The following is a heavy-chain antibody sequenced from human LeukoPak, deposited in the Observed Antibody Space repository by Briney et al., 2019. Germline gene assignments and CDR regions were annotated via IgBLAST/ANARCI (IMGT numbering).Heavy chain of an antibody. Sequence: GGSLRLSCAASGFTFSNFAMDWVRQAPGKGLEWVSAISATAYNTYYADSVKGRFTISRDNSQNTVYLQMNSLRAEDTAVYYCAKYVAGSSSWYLYYFDYWGQGTLVTVSS. J-gene: IGHJ4*02. CDR1: GFTFSNFA. CDR2: ISATAYNT. V-gene: IGHV3-23*01. D-gene: IGHD6-13*01. CDR3: AKYVAGSSSWYLYYFDY.